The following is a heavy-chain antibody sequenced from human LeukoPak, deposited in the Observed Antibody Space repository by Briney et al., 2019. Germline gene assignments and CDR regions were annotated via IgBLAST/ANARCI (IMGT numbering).Heavy chain of an antibody. CDR2: IRGSGGST. CDR3: AKIVVVVAATHDAFDI. D-gene: IGHD2-15*01. V-gene: IGHV3-23*01. CDR1: GFTFSSYA. Sequence: PGGSLRLSCAASGFTFSSYAMSWVRQAPGKGLEWVSAIRGSGGSTYYADSVKGRFTISRDNSKNTLYLQMNSLRAEDTAVYYCAKIVVVVAATHDAFDIWGQGTMVTVSS. J-gene: IGHJ3*02.